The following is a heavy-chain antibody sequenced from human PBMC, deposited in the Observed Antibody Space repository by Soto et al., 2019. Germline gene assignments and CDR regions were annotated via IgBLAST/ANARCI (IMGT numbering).Heavy chain of an antibody. V-gene: IGHV1-18*01. J-gene: IGHJ6*02. D-gene: IGHD6-13*01. CDR3: ARLIAAAGIPYYGMDV. CDR2: ISAYNGNT. CDR1: GYTFTSYG. Sequence: ASVKVSCKASGYTFTSYGISWVRQAPGQGLEWMGWISAYNGNTNYAQKLQGRVTMTTDTSTSTAYMELRSLRSDDTAVYYCARLIAAAGIPYYGMDVWGQGTTVTVSS.